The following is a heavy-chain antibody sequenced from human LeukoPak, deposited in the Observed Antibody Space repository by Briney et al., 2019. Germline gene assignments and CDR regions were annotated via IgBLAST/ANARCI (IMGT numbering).Heavy chain of an antibody. CDR3: AREPWGSYTSSWYFDL. D-gene: IGHD3-16*01. CDR1: GFTFSSYS. J-gene: IGHJ2*01. CDR2: ISSSSSTI. V-gene: IGHV3-48*04. Sequence: PGGSLRLSCAASGFTFSSYSMNWVRQAPGKGLEWVSYISSSSSTIYYADSVKGRFTISRDNAKNSLYLQMSSLRAEDTAVYYCAREPWGSYTSSWYFDLWGRGTLVTVSS.